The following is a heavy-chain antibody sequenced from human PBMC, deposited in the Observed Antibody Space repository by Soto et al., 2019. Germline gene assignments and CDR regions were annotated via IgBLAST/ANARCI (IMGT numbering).Heavy chain of an antibody. CDR3: ARGELLWFGELLR. J-gene: IGHJ4*02. V-gene: IGHV1-8*01. CDR2: MNPNSGDT. D-gene: IGHD3-10*01. CDR1: XYTXXXYE. Sequence: SGAXVKKPGASVKXSCKASXYTXXXYEINWVRQATGQGLEWMGWMNPNSGDTGYAQKFQGRVTMTRNTSISTAYMELSSLRSEDTAVYYCARGELLWFGELLRWGQGTLVTVSS.